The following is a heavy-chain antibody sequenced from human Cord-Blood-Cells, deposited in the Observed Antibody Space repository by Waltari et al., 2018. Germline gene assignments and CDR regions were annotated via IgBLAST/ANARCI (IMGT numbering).Heavy chain of an antibody. J-gene: IGHJ3*02. CDR1: GFTFSSYA. V-gene: IGHV3-23*01. Sequence: EVQLLESGGGLVQPGGSLRLSCAASGFTFSSYAMSWVRQAPGKGLEWVSAISGRVGSTYYAESGKGRFTISRENSKNTLYLQMNSLRAEGTAVYYCAKDGGEMCYYGSGSYYNPRMDFDIWGQGTMVTVSS. CDR3: AKDGGEMCYYGSGSYYNPRMDFDI. D-gene: IGHD3-10*01. CDR2: ISGRVGST.